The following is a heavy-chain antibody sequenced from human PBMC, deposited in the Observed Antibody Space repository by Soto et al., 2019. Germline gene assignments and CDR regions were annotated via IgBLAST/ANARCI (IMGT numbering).Heavy chain of an antibody. CDR2: IYPGDSDT. Sequence: GESLKISCKGSGYSFTSYWIGWVRQMPGKGLAWMGIIYPGDSDTRYSPSFQGQGTLSADKSISTAYLQWSSLKASDTATYYYARHYSYIGVVPASDYYYYGIDVWGQGTSVTVSS. V-gene: IGHV5-51*01. CDR3: ARHYSYIGVVPASDYYYYGIDV. J-gene: IGHJ6*02. CDR1: GYSFTSYW. D-gene: IGHD2-2*01.